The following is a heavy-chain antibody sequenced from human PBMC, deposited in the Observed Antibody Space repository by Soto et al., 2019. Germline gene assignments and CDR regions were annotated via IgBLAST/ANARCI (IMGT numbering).Heavy chain of an antibody. CDR2: LWYDGSNK. J-gene: IGHJ4*02. CDR3: AREMTTVTTFDY. CDR1: GFTLSNYG. Sequence: QVQLVESGGGVVQPGRSLRLSCVVSGFTLSNYGMHWVRQAPGKGLEWVAALWYDGSNKHYADSVKGRFSVSRDNAKNTLYLQMNSLRGEDTAVYYCAREMTTVTTFDYWGQGTLVSVSS. D-gene: IGHD4-17*01. V-gene: IGHV3-33*01.